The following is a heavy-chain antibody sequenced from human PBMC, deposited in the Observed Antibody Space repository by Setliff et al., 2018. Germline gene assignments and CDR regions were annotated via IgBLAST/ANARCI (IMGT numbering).Heavy chain of an antibody. CDR3: ARDSSSSWYSPRQYYFDY. V-gene: IGHV3-7*01. CDR1: GFTFSSYW. J-gene: IGHJ4*02. CDR2: VKEDGSEK. Sequence: GGSLRLSCAASGFTFSSYWMGWVRQAPGKGLEWVANVKEDGSEKYYVDSVKGRFTVSRDNAKKSLYLQMNSLRDEDTAVYYCARDSSSSWYSPRQYYFDYWGQGTLVTFSS. D-gene: IGHD6-13*01.